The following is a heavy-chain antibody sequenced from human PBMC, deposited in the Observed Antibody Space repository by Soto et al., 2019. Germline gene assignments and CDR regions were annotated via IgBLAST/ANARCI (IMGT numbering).Heavy chain of an antibody. D-gene: IGHD3-10*01. CDR1: GGTFSSYT. J-gene: IGHJ6*02. Sequence: SVKVSCKASGGTFSSYTISWVRQAPGQGLEWMGRIIPILGIANYAQKFQGRVTITADKSTSTAYMELSSLRSEDTAVYYCARDYYGSGSYLGMDVWGQGTTVNVSS. V-gene: IGHV1-69*04. CDR3: ARDYYGSGSYLGMDV. CDR2: IIPILGIA.